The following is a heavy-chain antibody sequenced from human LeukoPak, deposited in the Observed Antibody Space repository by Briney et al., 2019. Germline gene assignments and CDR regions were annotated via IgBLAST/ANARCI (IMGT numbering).Heavy chain of an antibody. V-gene: IGHV3-74*01. Sequence: GGSLRLSCAASGFTFSSYWMHWVRQAPGKGLVWVSRINSDGSSTSYADSVKGRFTISRDNAKNTLYLQMNSLRAEDTAVYYCARVIDGYYYYYMDVWGKGTTVTISS. CDR2: INSDGSST. CDR1: GFTFSSYW. J-gene: IGHJ6*03. CDR3: ARVIDGYYYYYMDV.